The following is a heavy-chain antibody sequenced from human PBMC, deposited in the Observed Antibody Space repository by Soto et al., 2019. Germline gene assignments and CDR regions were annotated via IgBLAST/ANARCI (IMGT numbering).Heavy chain of an antibody. CDR1: GGSISSYY. J-gene: IGHJ5*02. Sequence: AETLSLTCTVSGGSISSYYWSWIRQPPGKGLEWIGYIYYSGSTNYNPSLKSRVTISVDTSKNQFSLRSEDTAVYYCARVATYSSSHNWFDPWGQGTLVTVSS. CDR3: ARVATYSSSHNWFDP. D-gene: IGHD6-6*01. CDR2: IYYSGST. V-gene: IGHV4-59*01.